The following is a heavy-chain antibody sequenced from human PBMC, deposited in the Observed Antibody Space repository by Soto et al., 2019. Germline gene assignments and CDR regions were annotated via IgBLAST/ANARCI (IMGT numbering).Heavy chain of an antibody. D-gene: IGHD3-10*01. CDR3: ARHSGTGSVRYYVDP. J-gene: IGHJ5*02. CDR2: IYYGGST. Sequence: QVQLQESGPGLVKPSETLSLTCTVSGGSISNYYWSWIRQPPGKGLDWIGFIYYGGSTSYNPSLRSRVTISVDTSKDQFSLRLSSVTAADTAVYYCARHSGTGSVRYYVDPWGQGTLVTISS. V-gene: IGHV4-59*08. CDR1: GGSISNYY.